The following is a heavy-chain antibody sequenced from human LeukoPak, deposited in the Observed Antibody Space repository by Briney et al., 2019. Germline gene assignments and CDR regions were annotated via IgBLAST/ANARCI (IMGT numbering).Heavy chain of an antibody. Sequence: SETLSLTCTVSGGSISSSSYYWGWIRQPPGKGLEWIGSIYYSGSTYYNPSLKSRVTISVDTSKNQFSLKLSSVTAADTAVYYCARGWNYYDSNFDYWGQGTLVTVSS. J-gene: IGHJ4*02. V-gene: IGHV4-39*01. D-gene: IGHD3-22*01. CDR2: IYYSGST. CDR3: ARGWNYYDSNFDY. CDR1: GGSISSSSYY.